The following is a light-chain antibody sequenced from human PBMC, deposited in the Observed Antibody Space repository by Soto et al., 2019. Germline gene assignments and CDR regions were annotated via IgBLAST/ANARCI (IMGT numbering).Light chain of an antibody. Sequence: ETVMTQSPATLSVSTGERATLSCRASQSVSSNLAWYQQKPGQPPRLLIYDISTRATGIPTRFSGSGSGTEFTLTISSLRSEDFAVYYCQQYTNWPRTFGQGTKVDIK. V-gene: IGKV3D-15*01. CDR1: QSVSSN. CDR3: QQYTNWPRT. CDR2: DIS. J-gene: IGKJ1*01.